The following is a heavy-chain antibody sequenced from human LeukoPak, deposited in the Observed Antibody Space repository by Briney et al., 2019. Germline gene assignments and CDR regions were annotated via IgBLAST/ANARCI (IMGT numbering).Heavy chain of an antibody. J-gene: IGHJ4*02. CDR1: GFTFSSYA. CDR3: AKAEGYDILTGLDY. D-gene: IGHD3-9*01. V-gene: IGHV3-23*01. Sequence: GGSLRLSCATSGFTFSSYAMSWVRQAPGKGLEWVSGIGASGGSTYYADSVKGRFTISRDNSKNTLYLQMNSLRTEDTAVYHCAKAEGYDILTGLDYWGQGTLVTVSS. CDR2: IGASGGST.